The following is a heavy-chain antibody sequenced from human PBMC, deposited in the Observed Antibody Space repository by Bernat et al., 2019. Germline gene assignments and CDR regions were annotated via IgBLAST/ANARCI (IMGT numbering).Heavy chain of an antibody. Sequence: EVHLVESGGGLVQPGGSLRLSCTASGFTFSTYWMHWVRQAPGKGLEWVLGLSTDGSNTRYSDSVKGRFTISRDNAKNTLYLQMNGLRVDDTAVYYCVRGSGYYYFDYWGQGILVTVYS. V-gene: IGHV3-74*01. CDR1: GFTFSTYW. J-gene: IGHJ4*02. CDR3: VRGSGYYYFDY. D-gene: IGHD3-22*01. CDR2: LSTDGSNT.